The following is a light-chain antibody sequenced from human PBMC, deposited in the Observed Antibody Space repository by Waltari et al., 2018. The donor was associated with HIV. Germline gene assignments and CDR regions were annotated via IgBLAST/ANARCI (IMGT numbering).Light chain of an antibody. V-gene: IGLV1-47*01. CDR1: SSNIGTNH. CDR3: AAWDDSLWV. J-gene: IGLJ3*02. Sequence: QSVLTPPPSALGTHGQPVTISCSGSSSNIGTNHVYWYSQLPGTAPKLLIYRNNQRPSGVPDRFSGSKSGTSASLAISGLRSEDAADYYCAAWDDSLWVFGGGTKLTVL. CDR2: RNN.